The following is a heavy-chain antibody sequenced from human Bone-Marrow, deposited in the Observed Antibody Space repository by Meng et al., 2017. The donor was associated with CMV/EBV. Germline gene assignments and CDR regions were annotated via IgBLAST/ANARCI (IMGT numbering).Heavy chain of an antibody. CDR2: IRYDGSNK. CDR1: GFTFSSYG. CDR3: AKLLALGCSSTSCYTGDY. Sequence: GESLKISCAASGFTFSSYGMHWVRQAPGKGLEWVAFIRYDGSNKYYADSVKGRFTISRDNSKNTLYLQMNSLRAEDTAVYYCAKLLALGCSSTSCYTGDYWGQGTLVTVSS. V-gene: IGHV3-30*02. J-gene: IGHJ4*02. D-gene: IGHD2-2*02.